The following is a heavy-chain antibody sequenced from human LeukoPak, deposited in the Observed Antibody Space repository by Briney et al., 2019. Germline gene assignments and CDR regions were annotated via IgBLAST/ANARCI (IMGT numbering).Heavy chain of an antibody. Sequence: GGSLRLSCAASGFTFSSYWMSWVRQAPGKGLEWVANIKQDGSEKYYVDSVKGRFTISRDNAKNSLYLQMNSLRAEDTALYYCARGGTAMVFPFDYWGQGTLVTVSS. CDR1: GFTFSSYW. D-gene: IGHD5-18*01. CDR3: ARGGTAMVFPFDY. V-gene: IGHV3-7*03. J-gene: IGHJ4*02. CDR2: IKQDGSEK.